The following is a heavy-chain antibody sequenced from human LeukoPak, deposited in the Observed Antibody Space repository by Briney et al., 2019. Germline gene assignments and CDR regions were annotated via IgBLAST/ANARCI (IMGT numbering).Heavy chain of an antibody. CDR3: ATDPTMIPEDY. D-gene: IGHD3-22*01. J-gene: IGHJ4*02. Sequence: ASVKVSCKVSGYTFTDYYMHWVQQAPGKGLEWMGLVDPEDGETIYAEKFQGRVTITADTSTDTAYMELSSLRSEDTAVYYCATDPTMIPEDYGGQGTLVTVSS. CDR1: GYTFTDYY. V-gene: IGHV1-69-2*01. CDR2: VDPEDGET.